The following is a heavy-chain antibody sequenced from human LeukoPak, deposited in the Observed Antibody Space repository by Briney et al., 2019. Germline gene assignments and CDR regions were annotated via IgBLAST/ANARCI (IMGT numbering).Heavy chain of an antibody. CDR1: GFTFSSYP. CDR2: ISDDGYNP. Sequence: GGSLRLSCAASGFTFSSYPIHWVRQAPGKGLDWVAVISDDGYNPYYSDSVKGRFTISRDNSKNTVYLQMSSLRAEDTAVYYCAKDLQFYLSFDSWGQGTLVTVSS. CDR3: AKDLQFYLSFDS. J-gene: IGHJ4*02. V-gene: IGHV3-30-3*01.